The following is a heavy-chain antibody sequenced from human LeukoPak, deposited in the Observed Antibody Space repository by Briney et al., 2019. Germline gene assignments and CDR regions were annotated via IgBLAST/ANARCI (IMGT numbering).Heavy chain of an antibody. J-gene: IGHJ5*02. D-gene: IGHD2-2*03. CDR2: VSTYTGNT. CDR1: GYSFFNTG. CDR3: GRDEDIPTYPNWIET. V-gene: IGHV1-18*01. Sequence: GASVKVSCKASGYSFFNTGITWVRQAPGQGPEWIGWVSTYTGNTNYAEKVQGRVTMTTDTSTDTAYTELRSLISDDTAVYYCGRDEDIPTYPNWIETWGQGTLVTVSS.